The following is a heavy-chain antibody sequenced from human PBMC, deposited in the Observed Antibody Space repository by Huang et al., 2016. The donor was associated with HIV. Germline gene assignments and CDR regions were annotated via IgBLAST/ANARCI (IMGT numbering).Heavy chain of an antibody. CDR1: GNTFSGYG. CDR3: ARDRRSYSGSYLGY. V-gene: IGHV1-18*04. Sequence: QVQLVQSGAEVKKPGASVKVSCKASGNTFSGYGISWVRQAPGQGLEWMGWISGYNGNTNYVENLQGRVTMTTDTSTSTAYMELRSLRSDDTAVYYCARDRRSYSGSYLGYWGQGTLVTVSS. CDR2: ISGYNGNT. J-gene: IGHJ4*02. D-gene: IGHD1-26*01.